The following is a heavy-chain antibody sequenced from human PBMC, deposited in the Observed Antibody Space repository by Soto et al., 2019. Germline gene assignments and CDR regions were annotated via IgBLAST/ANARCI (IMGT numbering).Heavy chain of an antibody. J-gene: IGHJ6*02. CDR3: ASESGRTSGMDV. Sequence: QVQAVQSGAEVKKPGSSVKVSCKASGGTFSSYVISWVRQAPGQGLELMGRIIPIFGTANYAQKFQGRVTITGDESTSTAYTELSRLRSEDTAVYYCASESGRTSGMDVCGQETTITVSS. V-gene: IGHV1-69*18. CDR2: IIPIFGTA. D-gene: IGHD2-8*01. CDR1: GGTFSSYV.